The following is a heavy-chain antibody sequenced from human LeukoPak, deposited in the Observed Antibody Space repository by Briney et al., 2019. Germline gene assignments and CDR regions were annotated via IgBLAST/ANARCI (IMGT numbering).Heavy chain of an antibody. V-gene: IGHV1-69*13. Sequence: SVKVSCKASGGTFSSYDISWVRQAPGQGLEWMGGIIPIFGTANYAQKFQGRVTITADESTSTAYMELSSLRSGDTAVYYCARAEYQLPGPYYYGMDVWGKGTTVTVSS. CDR3: ARAEYQLPGPYYYGMDV. CDR1: GGTFSSYD. J-gene: IGHJ6*04. CDR2: IIPIFGTA. D-gene: IGHD2-2*01.